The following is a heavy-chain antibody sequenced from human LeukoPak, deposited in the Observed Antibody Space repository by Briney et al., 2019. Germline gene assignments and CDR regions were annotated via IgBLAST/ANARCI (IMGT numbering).Heavy chain of an antibody. D-gene: IGHD1-26*01. J-gene: IGHJ5*02. V-gene: IGHV4-38-2*02. CDR3: ARDDGWEQELNGFDP. Sequence: SETLSLTCTVSGYSISSGYYWGWIRQPPGKGLEWIGSIYHSGSTYYNPSLKSRVTISVDTSKNQFSLKLSSVTAADTAVYYCARDDGWEQELNGFDPWGQGTLVTVSS. CDR1: GYSISSGYY. CDR2: IYHSGST.